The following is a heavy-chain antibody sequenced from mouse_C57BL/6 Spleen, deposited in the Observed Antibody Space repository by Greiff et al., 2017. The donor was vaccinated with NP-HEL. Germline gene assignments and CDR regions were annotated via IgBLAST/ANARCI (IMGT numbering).Heavy chain of an antibody. D-gene: IGHD1-1*01. CDR1: GYTFTNYW. Sequence: QVQLKESGAELVRPGTPVKMSCKASGYTFTNYWIGWAKQRPGHGLEWIGDIYPGGGYTNYNEKFKGKATLTADKSSSTAYMQFSSLTSEDSAIYYCARYSFYYGSNSYYFDYWGQGTTLTVSS. CDR2: IYPGGGYT. CDR3: ARYSFYYGSNSYYFDY. V-gene: IGHV1-63*01. J-gene: IGHJ2*01.